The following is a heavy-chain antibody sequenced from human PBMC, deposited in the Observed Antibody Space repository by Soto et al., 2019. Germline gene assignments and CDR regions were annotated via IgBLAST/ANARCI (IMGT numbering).Heavy chain of an antibody. D-gene: IGHD2-21*01. CDR3: ASSSIAYYFDY. J-gene: IGHJ4*02. CDR1: GYTFTSYY. CDR2: INPSGGST. Sequence: ASVKVSCKASGYTFTSYYMHWVRQAPGQGLEWMGIINPSGGSTSYAQKFQGRVTMTRDTSTSTVYMELSSLRSEDAAVYYCASSSIAYYFDYWGQGTLVTVSS. V-gene: IGHV1-46*03.